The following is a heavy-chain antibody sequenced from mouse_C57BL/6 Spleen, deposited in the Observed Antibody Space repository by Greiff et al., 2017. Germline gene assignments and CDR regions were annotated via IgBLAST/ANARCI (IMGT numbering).Heavy chain of an antibody. V-gene: IGHV1-18*01. CDR1: GYTFTDYN. D-gene: IGHD3-2*02. CDR3: ARGDSSGYYAMDY. Sequence: VQLQQSGPELVKPGASVKIPCKASGYTFTDYNMDWVKQSHGKSLEWIGDINPNNGGTIYSQKFKGKATLTVDKSSSTAYMELRSLTSEDTAVYYCARGDSSGYYAMDYWGQGTSVTVSS. J-gene: IGHJ4*01. CDR2: INPNNGGT.